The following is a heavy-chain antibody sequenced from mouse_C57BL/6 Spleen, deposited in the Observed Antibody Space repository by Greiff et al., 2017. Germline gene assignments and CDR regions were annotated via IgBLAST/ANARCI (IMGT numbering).Heavy chain of an antibody. V-gene: IGHV1-81*01. J-gene: IGHJ3*01. CDR2: IYPRSGNT. D-gene: IGHD1-1*01. CDR3: ARVKGDYYGSSYGFAY. CDR1: GYTFTSYG. Sequence: VQVVESGAELARPGASVKLSCKASGYTFTSYGISWVKQRTGQGLEWIGEIYPRSGNTYYNEKFKGKATLTADKSSSTAYMELRSLTSEDSAVYFCARVKGDYYGSSYGFAYWGQGTLVTVSA.